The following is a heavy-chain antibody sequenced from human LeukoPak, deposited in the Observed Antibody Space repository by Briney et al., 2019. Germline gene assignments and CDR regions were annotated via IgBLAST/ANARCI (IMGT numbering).Heavy chain of an antibody. J-gene: IGHJ4*02. CDR1: GGSISTSNYY. CDR2: IYYSGST. Sequence: PSETLSLTCTVSGGSISTSNYYWGWVRQPPGKGLEWIGSIYYSGSTYYNPSLKSRVTISVDTTRNQFSLKLSSVTAADTAVYYCARFFARGSQYYFDYWGQGTLVTVSS. CDR3: ARFFARGSQYYFDY. D-gene: IGHD1-26*01. V-gene: IGHV4-39*01.